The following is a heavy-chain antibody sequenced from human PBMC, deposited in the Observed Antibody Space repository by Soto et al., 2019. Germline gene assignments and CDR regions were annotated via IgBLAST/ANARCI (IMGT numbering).Heavy chain of an antibody. V-gene: IGHV3-30-3*01. CDR1: GFTFSSYA. CDR2: ISYDGSKK. D-gene: IGHD3-10*01. Sequence: QVQLVESGGGVVQPGRSLRLSCAVSGFTFSSYAMHWVRQAPGKGLEWVAVISYDGSKKYYADSVKGRFTISRDTSKSTLYLQMDSLRVEDPAVYYCARPQLWLGQLEYWGQGTLVTVSS. J-gene: IGHJ4*02. CDR3: ARPQLWLGQLEY.